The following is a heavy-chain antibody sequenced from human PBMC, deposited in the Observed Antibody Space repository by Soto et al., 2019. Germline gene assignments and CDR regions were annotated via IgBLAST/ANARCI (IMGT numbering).Heavy chain of an antibody. Sequence: PSETLSLTCTVSGGSISSYYWSWIRQPPGKGLEWIGYIYYSGSTNYNPSLKSRVTISVDTSKNQFSLKLSSVTAADTAVYYCAKSSDYSNYLLGYWGQGTLVTVSS. CDR2: IYYSGST. V-gene: IGHV4-59*01. CDR1: GGSISSYY. D-gene: IGHD4-4*01. J-gene: IGHJ4*02. CDR3: AKSSDYSNYLLGY.